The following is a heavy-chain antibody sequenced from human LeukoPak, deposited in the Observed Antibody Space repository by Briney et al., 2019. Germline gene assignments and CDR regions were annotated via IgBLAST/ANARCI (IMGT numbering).Heavy chain of an antibody. V-gene: IGHV3-30*03. J-gene: IGHJ5*02. CDR3: ARVVLYSDILTGQNWFDP. CDR1: GFTFSSYG. Sequence: GGSLRLSCAASGFTFSSYGMHWVRQAPGKGLEWVAVISYDGTNKYYADSVKGRFTISRDNAKNSLYLQMNSLRAEDTAVYYCARVVLYSDILTGQNWFDPWGQGTLVTVSS. D-gene: IGHD3-9*01. CDR2: ISYDGTNK.